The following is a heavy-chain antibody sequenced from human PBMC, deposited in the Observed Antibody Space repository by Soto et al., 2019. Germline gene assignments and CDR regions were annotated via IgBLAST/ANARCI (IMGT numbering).Heavy chain of an antibody. Sequence: QVQLQQSGPGLVKPSETLSLICTVSGASVNNYYWSWIRQPAGGGLEWIGRVLTNGGANYNPSLKSRVTMSVETSKNQFSLNLRSVTAADTAVYFCARDFTTNYYNYGLDVWGQGTTVTVAS. CDR1: GASVNNYY. CDR2: VLTNGGA. J-gene: IGHJ6*02. V-gene: IGHV4-4*07. CDR3: ARDFTTNYYNYGLDV.